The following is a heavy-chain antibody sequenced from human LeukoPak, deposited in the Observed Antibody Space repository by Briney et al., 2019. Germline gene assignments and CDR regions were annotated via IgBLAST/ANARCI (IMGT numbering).Heavy chain of an antibody. CDR3: ATESYSNYRMYYFDY. Sequence: SVKVSCKVSGYTLTELSMHWVRQAPGEGLEWRGGFDPEDGETIYAQKFQGRVTMTEDTSTDTAYMELSSLRSEDTAVYYCATESYSNYRMYYFDYWGQGTLVTVSS. V-gene: IGHV1-24*01. D-gene: IGHD4-11*01. J-gene: IGHJ4*02. CDR1: GYTLTELS. CDR2: FDPEDGET.